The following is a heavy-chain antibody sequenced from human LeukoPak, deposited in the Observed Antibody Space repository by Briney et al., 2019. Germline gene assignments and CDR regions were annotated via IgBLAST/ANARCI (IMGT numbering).Heavy chain of an antibody. J-gene: IGHJ4*02. CDR3: AKSGGYGLIDY. V-gene: IGHV4-4*07. CDR2: IYTSGST. Sequence: PSETLSLTCTVSGGSISSYYWSWIRQPAGKGLEWVGRIYTSGSTNYNPSLKSRVTMSVDTSKNQFSLKLSSVTAADTAMYYCAKSGGYGLIDYWGQGTRVTASS. D-gene: IGHD1-26*01. CDR1: GGSISSYY.